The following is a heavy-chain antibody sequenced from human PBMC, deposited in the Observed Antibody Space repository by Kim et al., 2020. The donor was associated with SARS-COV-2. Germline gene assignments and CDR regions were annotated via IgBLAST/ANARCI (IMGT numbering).Heavy chain of an antibody. D-gene: IGHD3-22*01. Sequence: SETLSLTCTVSGGSISSYYWSWIRQPPGKGLEWIGYIYYSGSTNYNPSLKSRVTISVDTSKNQFSLKLSSVTAADTAVYYCARDRNERGWLPIGYWGQGTLVTVSS. J-gene: IGHJ4*02. CDR1: GGSISSYY. CDR2: IYYSGST. V-gene: IGHV4-59*13. CDR3: ARDRNERGWLPIGY.